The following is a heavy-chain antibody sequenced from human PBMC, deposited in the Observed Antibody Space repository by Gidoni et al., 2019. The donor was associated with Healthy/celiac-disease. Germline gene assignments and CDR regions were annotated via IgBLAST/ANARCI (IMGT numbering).Heavy chain of an antibody. CDR3: ARGDDYVWGSYRPTPYFDY. J-gene: IGHJ4*02. Sequence: QVQLVQSGAEVKKPGASVKVSCKASGYTFTSYYMHWLRQAPGQGLEWMGIINPRGGSTGYAQKFQGRGTMTRETSTGTVYMELSSLRSEDTAVYYCARGDDYVWGSYRPTPYFDYWGQGTLVTVSS. D-gene: IGHD3-16*02. CDR1: GYTFTSYY. CDR2: INPRGGST. V-gene: IGHV1-46*01.